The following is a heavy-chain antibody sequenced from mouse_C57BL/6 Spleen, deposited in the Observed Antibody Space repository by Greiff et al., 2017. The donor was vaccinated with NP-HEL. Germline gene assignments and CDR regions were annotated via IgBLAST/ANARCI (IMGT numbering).Heavy chain of an antibody. D-gene: IGHD1-1*01. CDR3: AREGYYGSSYVNY. CDR2: IYPGDGDT. Sequence: QVQLKESGPELVKPGASVKISCKASGYAFSSSWMNWVKQRPGKGLEWIGRIYPGDGDTNYNGKFKGKATLTADKSSSTAYMQLSSLTSEDSAVYFCAREGYYGSSYVNYWGQGTTLTVSS. V-gene: IGHV1-82*01. CDR1: GYAFSSSW. J-gene: IGHJ2*01.